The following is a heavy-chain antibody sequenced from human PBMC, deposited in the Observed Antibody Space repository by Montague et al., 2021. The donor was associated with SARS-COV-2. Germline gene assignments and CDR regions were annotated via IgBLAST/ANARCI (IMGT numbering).Heavy chain of an antibody. V-gene: IGHV4-38-2*02. CDR3: AKVAGSHDTFDI. D-gene: IGHD6-19*01. Sequence: SETLSLTCNVSGYSISTGYYWGWIRQPPGKGLEWIGTIYHSGSTYFNPSRKSRVTISVDTSKNQFSLNLSSVTAADTAVYYCAKVAGSHDTFDIWGRGTMVTDSS. J-gene: IGHJ3*02. CDR2: IYHSGST. CDR1: GYSISTGYY.